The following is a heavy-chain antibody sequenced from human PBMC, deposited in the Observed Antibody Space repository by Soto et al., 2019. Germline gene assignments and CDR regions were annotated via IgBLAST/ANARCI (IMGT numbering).Heavy chain of an antibody. D-gene: IGHD3-3*01. Sequence: GGSLRLSCAASGFTFSSYAMSWVRQAPGKGLEWVSAISGSGGSTYYADSVKGRFTISRDNSKNTLYLQMNSLRAEDTAVYYCASPVGRYYDFWSGYSVVWGQGTTVTVSS. CDR3: ASPVGRYYDFWSGYSVV. J-gene: IGHJ6*02. CDR2: ISGSGGST. CDR1: GFTFSSYA. V-gene: IGHV3-23*01.